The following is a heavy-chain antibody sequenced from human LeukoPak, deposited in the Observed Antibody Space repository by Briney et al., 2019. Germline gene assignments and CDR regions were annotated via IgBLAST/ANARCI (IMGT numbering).Heavy chain of an antibody. CDR3: ARVLYDSSGYYEVDAFDI. CDR1: GGSISSSNW. CDR2: IYHSGST. J-gene: IGHJ3*02. Sequence: SGTLSLTCAVSGGSISSSNWWTWVRQPPGKGLEWIGEIYHSGSTNYNPSLESRVTISVDKSKNQFSLKLSSVTAADTAVYYCARVLYDSSGYYEVDAFDIWGQGTMVTVSS. V-gene: IGHV4-4*02. D-gene: IGHD3-22*01.